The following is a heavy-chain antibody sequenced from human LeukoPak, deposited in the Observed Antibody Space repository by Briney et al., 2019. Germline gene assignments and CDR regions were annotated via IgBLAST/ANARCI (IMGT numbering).Heavy chain of an antibody. CDR3: ARGPPGRIVVRSFYFDP. CDR1: GYSFTDNY. D-gene: IGHD3-22*01. V-gene: IGHV1-2*02. Sequence: ASVKVSCKASGYSFTDNYIYWVRQAPGQGLEWMGWNKPNSGGTKYAQKFQGRVTMTRDTSISTAYLELSRLTSDDTALYYCARGPPGRIVVRSFYFDPWGQGTLVTVSS. J-gene: IGHJ5*02. CDR2: NKPNSGGT.